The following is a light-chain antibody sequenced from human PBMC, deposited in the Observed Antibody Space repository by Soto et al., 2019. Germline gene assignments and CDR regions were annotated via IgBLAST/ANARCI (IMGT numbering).Light chain of an antibody. J-gene: IGKJ5*01. Sequence: TLSPATLSVSPGEGATLSCSASHSIKILLAWYQQTPGQSPRLLLYYASTRATGVPARFSGSGSGTEFTLAISSLQSEDFAVYYCKQYHNWSITLAQGTRLEIK. CDR1: HSIKIL. V-gene: IGKV3-15*01. CDR3: KQYHNWSIT. CDR2: YAS.